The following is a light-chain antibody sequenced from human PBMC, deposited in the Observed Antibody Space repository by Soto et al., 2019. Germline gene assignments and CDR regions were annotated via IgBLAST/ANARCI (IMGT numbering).Light chain of an antibody. Sequence: DIQMTQSPSSLSASVGDRVTISCRASQSISNFLNWYQQKPGKAPQLLIYAASRLQSGVPPRFSGSGAGTDFTLTISSLQPEDFATYYCQQLNSYPITFGQGTRLEIK. CDR2: AAS. CDR1: QSISNF. J-gene: IGKJ5*01. V-gene: IGKV1-39*01. CDR3: QQLNSYPIT.